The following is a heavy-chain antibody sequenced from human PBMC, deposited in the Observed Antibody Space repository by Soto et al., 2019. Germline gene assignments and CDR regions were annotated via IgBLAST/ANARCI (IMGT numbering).Heavy chain of an antibody. CDR1: GFTFSSYN. CDR2: ITSSSTYI. J-gene: IGHJ4*02. V-gene: IGHV3-21*01. CDR3: ARYSGTYRDY. D-gene: IGHD1-26*01. Sequence: EVQLVESGGGLVKPGGSLRLSCAASGFTFSSYNMNWVRQPPGKGLEWVSSITSSSTYIFYADSVKGRFTFSGDNAKNSLYLQMNSLRADDTAVYYCARYSGTYRDYWGQGTLVTVSS.